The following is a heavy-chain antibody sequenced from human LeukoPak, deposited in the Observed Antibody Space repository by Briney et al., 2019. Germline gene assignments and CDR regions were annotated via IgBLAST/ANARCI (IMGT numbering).Heavy chain of an antibody. CDR1: GYCFTSYW. CDR3: ARRRQDILTGSFFDY. D-gene: IGHD3-9*01. V-gene: IGHV5-51*01. CDR2: IYPGDSDT. Sequence: GESQKISCKGSGYCFTSYWIGWVRQMPGKGLEWMGNIYPGDSDTRYSPSFQGQVTISADKSTNTAYLQWSSLKASDTAMYYCARRRQDILTGSFFDYWGLGILVAVSS. J-gene: IGHJ4*02.